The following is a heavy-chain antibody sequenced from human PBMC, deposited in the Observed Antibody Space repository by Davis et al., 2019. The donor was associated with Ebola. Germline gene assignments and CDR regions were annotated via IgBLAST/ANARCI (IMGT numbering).Heavy chain of an antibody. CDR2: ISSSSSYI. CDR1: GFTFSSYA. CDR3: AKWDIVVVPAANWFDP. V-gene: IGHV3-23*01. D-gene: IGHD2-2*01. Sequence: GESLKISCAASGFTFSSYAMSWVRQAPGKGLEWVSSISSSSSYIYYADSVKGRFTISRDNSKNTLYLQMNSLRAEDTAVYYCAKWDIVVVPAANWFDPWGQGTLVTVSS. J-gene: IGHJ5*02.